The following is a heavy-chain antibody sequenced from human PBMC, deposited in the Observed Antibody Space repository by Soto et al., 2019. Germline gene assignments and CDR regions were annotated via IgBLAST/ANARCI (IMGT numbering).Heavy chain of an antibody. V-gene: IGHV3-30*19. CDR1: GFTFRSYV. J-gene: IGHJ1*01. CDR2: TSYDGSNK. Sequence: ESGGGVVQPGTSLRLSCVGSGFTFRSYVIHWVRQAPGKGLEWVALTSYDGSNKDYGDSVKGQFTISRDNSRNTVDLQMDSLRREDTALYYCARWGTTGGLDVWGQGTLVSVSS. D-gene: IGHD3-16*01. CDR3: ARWGTTGGLDV.